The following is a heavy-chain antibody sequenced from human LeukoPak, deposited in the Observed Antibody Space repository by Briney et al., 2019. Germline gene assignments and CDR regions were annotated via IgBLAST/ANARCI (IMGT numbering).Heavy chain of an antibody. CDR1: GGSFSGYY. CDR3: ARGQQSDGSGSYYFDY. Sequence: PSETLSLTCAVYGGSFSGYYWSWIRQPPGKGLEWIGEINHSGSTNYNPSLKSRVTISVDTSKNQFSLKLSSVTAADTAVYYCARGQQSDGSGSYYFDYWGQGTLVTVSS. J-gene: IGHJ4*02. CDR2: INHSGST. V-gene: IGHV4-34*01. D-gene: IGHD3-10*01.